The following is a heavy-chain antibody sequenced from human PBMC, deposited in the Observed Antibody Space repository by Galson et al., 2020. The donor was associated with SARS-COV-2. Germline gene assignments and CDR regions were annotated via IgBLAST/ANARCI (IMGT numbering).Heavy chain of an antibody. CDR3: ARDEGIRGYNYGRLYYGMDV. V-gene: IGHV3-21*01. CDR1: GFPFSTYS. D-gene: IGHD5-18*01. CDR2: ISTSISYP. J-gene: IGHJ6*02. Sequence: NSGGSLRLSCAASGFPFSTYSMNWVRLAPGKGLEWVSSISTSISYPYYVNSVKGRFSISRDNPRNSLYLQMNSLRAEDTAVYYCARDEGIRGYNYGRLYYGMDVWGQGTTVTVSS.